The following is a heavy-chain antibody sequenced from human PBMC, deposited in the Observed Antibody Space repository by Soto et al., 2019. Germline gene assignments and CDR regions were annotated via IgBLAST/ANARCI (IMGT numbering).Heavy chain of an antibody. D-gene: IGHD6-6*01. CDR2: IIPILGIA. V-gene: IGHV1-69*02. CDR1: GGTFSSYT. J-gene: IGHJ6*03. CDR3: ARGELAARPTTYYYDYYMDV. Sequence: QVQLVQSGAEVKKPGSSVKVSCKASGGTFSSYTISWVRQAPGQGLEWMGRIIPILGIANYAQKFQGRVTITADKTTSTAYMELSRLSSEDTAVYYCARGELAARPTTYYYDYYMDVWGKGTTVTVSS.